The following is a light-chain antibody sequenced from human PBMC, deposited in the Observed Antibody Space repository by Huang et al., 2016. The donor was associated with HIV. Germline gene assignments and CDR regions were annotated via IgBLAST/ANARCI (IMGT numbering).Light chain of an antibody. J-gene: IGKJ4*01. CDR1: QGLVHSDGTTY. CDR2: KIS. CDR3: MQGKHWPRLT. Sequence: DVVMTQSPFPLAVTLGQPASFSCRSSQGLVHSDGTTYLNWFHHKPGQSPRRLIYKISNRDSGGPDRFSGSGSGTDFTLKISRVEAEDVGVYYCMQGKHWPRLTFGGGTKVEIK. V-gene: IGKV2-30*02.